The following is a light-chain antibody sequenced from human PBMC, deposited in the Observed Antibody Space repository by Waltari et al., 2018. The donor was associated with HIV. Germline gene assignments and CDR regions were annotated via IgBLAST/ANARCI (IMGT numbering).Light chain of an antibody. CDR1: NTDIGLYNL. J-gene: IGLJ2*01. V-gene: IGLV2-14*01. Sequence: QSALTQPASMSGSPGQSITISCTGANTDIGLYNLVSWYRHHPDKAPQLGIYGVTTRPSGVYDRVSGSKPGITASLTISSLQAEDEADYYCSSYTNSDILLFGGVTKLTVL. CDR2: GVT. CDR3: SSYTNSDILL.